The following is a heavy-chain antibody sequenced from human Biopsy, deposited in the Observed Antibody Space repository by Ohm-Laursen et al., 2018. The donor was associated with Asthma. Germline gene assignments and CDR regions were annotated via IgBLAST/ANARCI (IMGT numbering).Heavy chain of an antibody. J-gene: IGHJ6*02. V-gene: IGHV1-69*13. CDR3: AKARCYYNYCDMEV. Sequence: GASVKVSCKASGGTLNNYAINWARQAPGQGLEWMGGISPIFGAIRYAQNFQGRVTITADVFTNTVHMELSSLRSEDTAVLYCAKARCYYNYCDMEVWGQGTTVTVSS. CDR2: ISPIFGAI. CDR1: GGTLNNYA. D-gene: IGHD3-16*02.